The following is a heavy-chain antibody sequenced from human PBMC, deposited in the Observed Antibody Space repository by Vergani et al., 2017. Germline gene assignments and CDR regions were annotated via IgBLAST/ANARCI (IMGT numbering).Heavy chain of an antibody. CDR2: IKQDGSEK. J-gene: IGHJ5*02. V-gene: IGHV3-7*01. CDR1: GFTFSSYW. D-gene: IGHD3-3*01. Sequence: EVQLVESGGGLVQPGGSPRLSCAASGFTFSSYWMSWVRQAPGKGLEWVANIKQDGSEKYYVDSVKGRFTISRDNAKNSLYLQMNSLRAEDTAVYYCATRKYYDFWSGYYGWFDPWGQGTLVTVSS. CDR3: ATRKYYDFWSGYYGWFDP.